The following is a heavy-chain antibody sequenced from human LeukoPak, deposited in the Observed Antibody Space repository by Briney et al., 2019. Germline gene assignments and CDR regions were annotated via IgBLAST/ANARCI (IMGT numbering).Heavy chain of an antibody. CDR2: MNPNSGNT. Sequence: ASVKVSCKASGYTCTSYDINWVRQATGQGLEWMGWMNPNSGNTGYAQKFQGRVTMTRNTSISTAYMELSSLRSEDTAVYYCAFSGHYYDSSGYYPFDYWGQGTLVTVSS. J-gene: IGHJ4*02. V-gene: IGHV1-8*01. CDR3: AFSGHYYDSSGYYPFDY. CDR1: GYTCTSYD. D-gene: IGHD3-22*01.